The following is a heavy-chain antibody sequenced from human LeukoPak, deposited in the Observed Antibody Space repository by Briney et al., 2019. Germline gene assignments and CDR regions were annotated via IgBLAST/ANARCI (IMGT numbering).Heavy chain of an antibody. CDR1: GFTFSSYA. V-gene: IGHV3-23*01. Sequence: GGSLRLSCAASGFTFSSYAMSWVRLAPGKGLEWVSLLSGRGRHTNYADSVKGRFTISTDKSKNTLILQMNSLRADDTAVYYCAKSIMGTAGLLDNWGQGTLVTVSS. CDR3: AKSIMGTAGLLDN. CDR2: LSGRGRHT. D-gene: IGHD5-18*01. J-gene: IGHJ4*02.